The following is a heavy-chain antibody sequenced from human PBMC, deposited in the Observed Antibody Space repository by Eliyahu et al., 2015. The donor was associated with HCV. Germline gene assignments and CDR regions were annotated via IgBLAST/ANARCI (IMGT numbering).Heavy chain of an antibody. V-gene: IGHV5-51*01. D-gene: IGHD6-13*01. CDR1: GYDFFGYW. J-gene: IGHJ4*02. CDR3: ARHGITATAAGSCFDY. Sequence: EVQLVQSGAEVKKPGESLTISCKGSGYDFFGYWIGWVRQMPGKGLGWMGIIYPGDSRVTYSPSFQGQVTISADKSINTAYLQWSSLKASDTAMYYCARHGITATAAGSCFDYWGQGTLVTVSS. CDR2: IYPGDSRV.